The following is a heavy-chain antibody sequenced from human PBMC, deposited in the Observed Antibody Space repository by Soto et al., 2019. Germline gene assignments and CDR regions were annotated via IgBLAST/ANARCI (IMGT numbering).Heavy chain of an antibody. V-gene: IGHV3-74*01. J-gene: IGHJ6*02. Sequence: GGSLRLSCAASGFTFSSYWMHWVRQAPGKGLVWVSRINSDGSSTSYADSVKGRFTISRDNAKNTLYLQMNSLRAEDTAVYYCASVVGYFDWLLLQTDYYYGMDVWGQGTTVTVSS. CDR2: INSDGSST. CDR3: ASVVGYFDWLLLQTDYYYGMDV. D-gene: IGHD3-9*01. CDR1: GFTFSSYW.